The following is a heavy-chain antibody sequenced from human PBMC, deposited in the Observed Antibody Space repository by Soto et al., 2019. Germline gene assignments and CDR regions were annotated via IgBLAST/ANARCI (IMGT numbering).Heavy chain of an antibody. J-gene: IGHJ4*02. CDR1: GYTFTSYD. CDR2: MNPNSGNT. V-gene: IGHV1-8*01. D-gene: IGHD6-13*01. CDR3: ARGPRIVAAVWRGFYYFDY. Sequence: ASVKVSCKASGYTFTSYDINWVRQATGQGLEWMGWMNPNSGNTGYAQKFQGRVTMTRNTSISTAYMELSSLRSEDTAVYYCARGPRIVAAVWRGFYYFDYWGQGTLVTVSS.